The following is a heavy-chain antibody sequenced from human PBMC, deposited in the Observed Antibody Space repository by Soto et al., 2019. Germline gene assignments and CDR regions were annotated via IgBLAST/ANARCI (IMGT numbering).Heavy chain of an antibody. J-gene: IGHJ5*02. CDR1: GGSISSGGYS. V-gene: IGHV4-30-2*01. CDR3: ARVGVMVALPAAIQRPVSFDP. Sequence: PSETLSLTCAVSGGSISSGGYSWSWIRQPPGKGLEWIGYIYHSGSTYYNPSLKSRVTISVDRSKNQFSLKLSSVTAADTAVYYVARVGVMVALPAAIQRPVSFDPWGHGTLLTGSS. D-gene: IGHD2-2*02. CDR2: IYHSGST.